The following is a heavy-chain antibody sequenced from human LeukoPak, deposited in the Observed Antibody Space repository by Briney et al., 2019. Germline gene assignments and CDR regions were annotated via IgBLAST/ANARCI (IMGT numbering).Heavy chain of an antibody. CDR3: ARDRQSTFMDV. Sequence: GGSLRLSWATSGFTFSNHGMHWVRQAPDKGLEWVAVIWYDGSNKYYADSVKGRFTISRDNSKKTLYLQMNSPRAEDTAVYYCARDRQSTFMDVWGQGTTVTVSS. V-gene: IGHV3-33*01. CDR1: GFTFSNHG. D-gene: IGHD3-16*01. CDR2: IWYDGSNK. J-gene: IGHJ6*02.